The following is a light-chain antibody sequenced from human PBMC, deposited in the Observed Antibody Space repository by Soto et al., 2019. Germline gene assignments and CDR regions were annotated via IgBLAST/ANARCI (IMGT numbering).Light chain of an antibody. CDR1: QSLVYSDGNTY. J-gene: IGKJ5*01. CDR2: KVS. CDR3: MQGSHWPRT. V-gene: IGKV2-30*01. Sequence: EVVMTQSPLSLPVTLGQPASISCKSSQSLVYSDGNTYLSWFQQRPVQSPSRLIYKVSNRDSGVPDIFSGSGSGTDFTLKISRVEAEDVGVYYCMQGSHWPRTFGQGTRLEIK.